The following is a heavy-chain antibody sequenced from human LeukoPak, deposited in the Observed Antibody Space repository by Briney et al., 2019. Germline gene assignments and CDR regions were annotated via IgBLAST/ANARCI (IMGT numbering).Heavy chain of an antibody. CDR2: ISAYNGNT. CDR3: ARDSYGSGSYRYGMDV. V-gene: IGHV1-18*04. CDR1: GYTFTRYG. Sequence: ASVKVSCKASGYTFTRYGISWVRQAPGQGLEWMGWISAYNGNTNYAQKLQGRVTMTADTSTSTAYMELRSLRSDDTAVYYCARDSYGSGSYRYGMDVWGKGTTVTVSS. D-gene: IGHD3-10*01. J-gene: IGHJ6*04.